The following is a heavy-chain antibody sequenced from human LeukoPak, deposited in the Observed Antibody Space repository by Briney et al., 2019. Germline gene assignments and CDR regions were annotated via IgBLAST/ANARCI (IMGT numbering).Heavy chain of an antibody. Sequence: SETLSLTCTVSGGSISSYYWSWIRQPPGRGLEGVGYIYYSGSTNYNPSLKSRVTISVDTSKNEFSLKVGSLTAAATAVYYCARVMRLNWFAPWGQGTLVTVSS. CDR1: GGSISSYY. J-gene: IGHJ5*02. V-gene: IGHV4-59*01. CDR2: IYYSGST. D-gene: IGHD3-16*01. CDR3: ARVMRLNWFAP.